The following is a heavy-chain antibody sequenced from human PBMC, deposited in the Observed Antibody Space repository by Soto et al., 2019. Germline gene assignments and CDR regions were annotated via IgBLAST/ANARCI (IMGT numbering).Heavy chain of an antibody. CDR2: IWSDGSNK. J-gene: IGHJ4*02. CDR1: GFTFSTYG. V-gene: IGHV3-33*01. D-gene: IGHD3-9*01. CDR3: VRVFDTYYFDL. Sequence: QVQLVESGGGVVQPGRSLRLSCAASGFTFSTYGMHWVRQAPGKGLEWVALIWSDGSNKYYADSVKGRFTTSRDNSKKTLFLQMNSLRAEETAVYYCVRVFDTYYFDLWGQGNMVTVSS.